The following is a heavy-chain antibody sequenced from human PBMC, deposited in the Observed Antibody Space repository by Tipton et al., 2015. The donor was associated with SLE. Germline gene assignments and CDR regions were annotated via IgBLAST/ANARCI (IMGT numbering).Heavy chain of an antibody. J-gene: IGHJ1*01. D-gene: IGHD4-17*01. CDR2: IWYDGSKK. CDR3: ATPIMTTMTQVYFQP. V-gene: IGHV3-33*01. CDR1: GFTFSGYG. Sequence: SLRLSCAASGFTFSGYGMHWVRQSPGKGLEWVAVIWYDGSKKYYTDSVKGRFNISRDNSKDTLYLQMNSLRAEDTAVYYCATPIMTTMTQVYFQPWGQGTLVTVSS.